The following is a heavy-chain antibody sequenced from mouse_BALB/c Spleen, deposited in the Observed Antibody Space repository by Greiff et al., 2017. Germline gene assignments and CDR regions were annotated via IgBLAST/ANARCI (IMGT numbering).Heavy chain of an antibody. J-gene: IGHJ3*01. CDR2: IDPANGNT. Sequence: EVQLHQSGAELVKPGASVKLSCTASGFNIKDTYMHWVKQRPEQGLEWIGRIDPANGNTKYDPKFQGKATITADTSSNTAYLQLSSLTSEDTAVYYCARYGYDGAWFAYWGQGTGHCLC. D-gene: IGHD2-2*01. CDR3: ARYGYDGAWFAY. CDR1: GFNIKDTY. V-gene: IGHV14-3*02.